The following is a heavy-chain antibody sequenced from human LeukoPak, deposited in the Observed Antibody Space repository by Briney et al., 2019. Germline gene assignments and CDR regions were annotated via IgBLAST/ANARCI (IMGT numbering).Heavy chain of an antibody. CDR2: IWSGGSKK. CDR3: AKDRNIVIIPAAIEGFDY. CDR1: GFPFSSYG. D-gene: IGHD2-2*01. Sequence: PGGSLRLSCAASGFPFSSYGMHWVRQAPGKGLEWVAVIWSGGSKKLYADSVKGRFTVSRDNHKNVVFLQMNTLRVDDTAVYYCAKDRNIVIIPAAIEGFDYWGLRTLVTVAS. V-gene: IGHV3-33*06. J-gene: IGHJ4*02.